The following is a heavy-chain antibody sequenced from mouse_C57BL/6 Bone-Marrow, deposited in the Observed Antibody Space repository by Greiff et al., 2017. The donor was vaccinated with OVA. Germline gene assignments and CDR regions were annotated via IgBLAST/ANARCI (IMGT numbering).Heavy chain of an antibody. J-gene: IGHJ3*01. CDR2: ISSGGDDT. V-gene: IGHV5S21*01. Sequence: DVKLVESGAGLVKPGGSLKLSCAASGFTFSSYAMSWVRQTPEKRLEWVAYISSGGDDTYYTDTVKGRFTISRDNARNTLYLQRSRLKSEDTAMCYCALPSRFAYWVQGTLVTGSA. CDR3: ALPSRFAY. CDR1: GFTFSSYA.